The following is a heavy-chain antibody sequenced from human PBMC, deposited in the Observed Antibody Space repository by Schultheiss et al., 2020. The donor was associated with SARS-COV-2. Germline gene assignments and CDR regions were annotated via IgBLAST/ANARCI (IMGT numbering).Heavy chain of an antibody. V-gene: IGHV3-33*01. CDR1: GFTFSSYG. CDR3: ARDEYYYDSSGYYPYYFDY. CDR2: IWYDGSNK. J-gene: IGHJ4*02. D-gene: IGHD3-22*01. Sequence: GGSLRLSCAASGFTFSSYGMHWVRQAPGKGLEWVAVIWYDGSNKYYADSVKGRFTISRDNSKNTLYLQMNSLRAEDTAVYYCARDEYYYDSSGYYPYYFDYWGQGTLVTVSS.